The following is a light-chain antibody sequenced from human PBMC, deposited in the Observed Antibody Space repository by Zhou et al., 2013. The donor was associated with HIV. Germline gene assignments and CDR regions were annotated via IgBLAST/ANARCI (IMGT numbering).Light chain of an antibody. J-gene: IGKJ4*01. CDR3: QQGNLLPLT. Sequence: DIQMTQSPSSVSASVGDRITITCRASQGISKWLAWYQQKPGKAPNLLIYGASTLQSGVPSRFSGTGAGTDFTLTITSLQPEDSATYYCQQGNLLPLTFGGGTKVEI. CDR1: QGISKW. V-gene: IGKV1-12*01. CDR2: GAS.